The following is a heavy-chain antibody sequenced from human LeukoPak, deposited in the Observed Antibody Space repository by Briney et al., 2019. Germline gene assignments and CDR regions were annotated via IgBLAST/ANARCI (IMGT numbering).Heavy chain of an antibody. CDR2: IYHSGST. V-gene: IGHV4-38-2*02. Sequence: PSETLSLTCTVSGYSISSGYYWGWIRQPPGKGLEWIGNIYHSGSTYYNPSLKSRVTISVDTSKNQFSLKLSPVTAADTAVYYCARAYSSSWYLNWFDPWGQGTPVTVSS. D-gene: IGHD6-13*01. CDR3: ARAYSSSWYLNWFDP. J-gene: IGHJ5*02. CDR1: GYSISSGYY.